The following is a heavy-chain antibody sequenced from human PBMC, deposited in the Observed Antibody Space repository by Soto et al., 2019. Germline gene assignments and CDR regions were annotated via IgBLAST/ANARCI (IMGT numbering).Heavy chain of an antibody. J-gene: IGHJ4*02. V-gene: IGHV3-23*01. CDR3: AKVDVSTAGSFDY. D-gene: IGHD6-13*01. CDR1: GFTFSRHG. CDR2: INPSGDST. Sequence: RLSCVASGFTFSRHGLSWVRQAPGKGLEWVSTINPSGDSTFYADSVKGRFTISRDNSKNTVYLQMNSLSVGDTAVYLCAKVDVSTAGSFDYWGQGAVVTVS.